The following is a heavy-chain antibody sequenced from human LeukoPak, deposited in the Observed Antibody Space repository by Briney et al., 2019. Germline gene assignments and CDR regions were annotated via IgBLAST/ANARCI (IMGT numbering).Heavy chain of an antibody. V-gene: IGHV1-2*02. Sequence: AASVKVSCKASGYTFTDYYMHWVRQAPGQGLEWMGWINPNSGGTNYAQKFQGRVTMTRDTSISTAYMELSRLRSDDTAVYYCARGGPPPVKIRGMDVWGQGTTVTVSS. J-gene: IGHJ6*02. CDR3: ARGGPPPVKIRGMDV. CDR2: INPNSGGT. CDR1: GYTFTDYY. D-gene: IGHD2-2*01.